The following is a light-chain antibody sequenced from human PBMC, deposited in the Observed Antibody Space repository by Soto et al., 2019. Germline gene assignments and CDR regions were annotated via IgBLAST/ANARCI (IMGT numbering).Light chain of an antibody. V-gene: IGLV2-23*02. J-gene: IGLJ3*02. CDR3: CSYAGSSTSWV. Sequence: QSVLTQPASVSGSPGQSITISCTVTSSHVGSYNLVSWYQQHPGKAPKLMIYEVSKRPSGVSNRFSGSKSGNTASLTISGLQAEDEADYYCCSYAGSSTSWVFGGGTKVTVL. CDR1: SSHVGSYNL. CDR2: EVS.